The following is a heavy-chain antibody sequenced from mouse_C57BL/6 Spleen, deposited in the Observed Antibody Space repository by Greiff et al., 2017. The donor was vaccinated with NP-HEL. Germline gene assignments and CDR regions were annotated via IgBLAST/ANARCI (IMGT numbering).Heavy chain of an antibody. V-gene: IGHV5-17*01. J-gene: IGHJ3*01. CDR1: GFTFSDYG. Sequence: DVMLVESGGGLVKPGGSLKLSCAASGFTFSDYGMHWVRQAPEKGLEWVAYISSGSSTIYYADTVKGRFTISRDNAKNTLFLQMTSLRSEDTAMYYCARDRDYGNFAYWGQGTLVTVSA. CDR3: ARDRDYGNFAY. D-gene: IGHD2-1*01. CDR2: ISSGSSTI.